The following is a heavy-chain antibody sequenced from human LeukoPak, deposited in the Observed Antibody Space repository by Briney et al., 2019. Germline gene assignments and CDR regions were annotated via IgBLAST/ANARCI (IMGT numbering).Heavy chain of an antibody. CDR3: ARFLTVAVVPQRVDC. CDR1: GSNFDSYT. J-gene: IGHJ4*02. Sequence: GGSLRLSCAASGSNFDSYTMTWVRQAPGKGLEWVSSISSGSSHIYYADSMKGRFTISRDNAKNSLYLQMNSLRAEDTAVYYCARFLTVAVVPQRVDCWGQGTLVTVSS. CDR2: ISSGSSHI. D-gene: IGHD2/OR15-2a*01. V-gene: IGHV3-21*01.